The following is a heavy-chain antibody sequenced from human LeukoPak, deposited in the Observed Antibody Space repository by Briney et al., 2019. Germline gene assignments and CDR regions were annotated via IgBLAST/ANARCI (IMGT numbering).Heavy chain of an antibody. CDR1: GFSLTTSGVG. V-gene: IGHV2-5*02. Sequence: SGPTLVKPTQTLTLTCTFSGFSLTTSGVGVGWIRQPPGKALEWLGLIYWDDDVRYNPSLKRRLTITKDTSKNQVVLTVTNMDPVDTATYYCVHSNILTLGGIDSWGQGTLVAVSS. CDR2: IYWDDDV. D-gene: IGHD3-9*01. J-gene: IGHJ4*02. CDR3: VHSNILTLGGIDS.